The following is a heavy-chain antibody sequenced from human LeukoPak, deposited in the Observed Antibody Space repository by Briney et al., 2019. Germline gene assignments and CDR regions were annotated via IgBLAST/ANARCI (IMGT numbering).Heavy chain of an antibody. J-gene: IGHJ4*02. CDR1: GFTFSSYA. CDR2: ISGSGAYT. CDR3: AKDGRTYYYDSSGYYFDY. Sequence: GGSLRLSCAASGFTFSSYAMTWVRQAPGKGLEWVSSISGSGAYTYYGDSVKGRFTFSRDNSKNTPYLQMNDLRAEDTAVYYCAKDGRTYYYDSSGYYFDYWGQGTLVTVSS. D-gene: IGHD3-22*01. V-gene: IGHV3-23*01.